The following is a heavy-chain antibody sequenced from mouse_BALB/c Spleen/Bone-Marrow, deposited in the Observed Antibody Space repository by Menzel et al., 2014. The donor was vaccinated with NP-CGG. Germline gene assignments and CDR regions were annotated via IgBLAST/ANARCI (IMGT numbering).Heavy chain of an antibody. CDR1: GYAFTNYL. J-gene: IGHJ3*01. CDR2: INPGSGSS. D-gene: IGHD2-2*01. Sequence: QVQLQQSGAELVRPGTSVKVSCKASGYAFTNYLIEWVKQRPEQGLEWIGVINPGSGSSNYNENFKGKATLTADRSSSTAYMLLSSLTSDDSAVYFCARSRGYDVGPFAFWGQGTLVTVSA. V-gene: IGHV1-54*01. CDR3: ARSRGYDVGPFAF.